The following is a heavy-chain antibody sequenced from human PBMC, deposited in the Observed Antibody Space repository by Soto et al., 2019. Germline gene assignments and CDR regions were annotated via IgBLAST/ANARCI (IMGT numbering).Heavy chain of an antibody. Sequence: GGCLILSCAASGFTFDDYAMHWVRQAPGKGLEWVSGISWNSGSIGYADSVKGRFTISRDNAKNSLYLQMNSLRAEDTALYYCAKELRRYSSSWYPVDYWGQGTLVTVSS. V-gene: IGHV3-9*01. J-gene: IGHJ4*02. CDR1: GFTFDDYA. D-gene: IGHD6-13*01. CDR3: AKELRRYSSSWYPVDY. CDR2: ISWNSGSI.